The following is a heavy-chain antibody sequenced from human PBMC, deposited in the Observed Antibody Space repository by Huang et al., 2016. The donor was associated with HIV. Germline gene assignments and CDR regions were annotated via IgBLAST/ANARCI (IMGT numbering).Heavy chain of an antibody. J-gene: IGHJ4*01. Sequence: QVRLQQWGAGLLKPSETLSLTCAVYNGSFSGYFWNWFRLAPRKGLEWIGEVSHSGNVISKPSLQSRVSMSVVPSKKQFSLNLTSVTAADSAIYYCGGSPGMGMVAGGWVVHWGHGNQVSVSS. CDR3: GGSPGMGMVAGGWVVH. CDR1: NGSFSGYF. V-gene: IGHV4-34*02. CDR2: VSHSGNV. D-gene: IGHD6-19*01.